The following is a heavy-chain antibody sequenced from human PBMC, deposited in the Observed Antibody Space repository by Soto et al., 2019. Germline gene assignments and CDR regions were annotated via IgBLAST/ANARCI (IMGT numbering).Heavy chain of an antibody. J-gene: IGHJ6*02. Sequence: GGSLRLSCAASGFPFSTYGMHWVRQAPGKGLEWLTIIWYDGSNKYYADSVKGRFTISRDNSKNTLYLQMNSLRAEDTAVYYCARDLSRLHGYHNYGMDVWGQGTTVTVSS. V-gene: IGHV3-33*01. D-gene: IGHD2-21*02. CDR1: GFPFSTYG. CDR3: ARDLSRLHGYHNYGMDV. CDR2: IWYDGSNK.